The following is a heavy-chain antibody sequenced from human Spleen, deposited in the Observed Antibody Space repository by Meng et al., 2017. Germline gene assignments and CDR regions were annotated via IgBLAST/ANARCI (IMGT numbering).Heavy chain of an antibody. CDR1: GYSITGSYN. CDR2: IYQSGIT. J-gene: IGHJ6*01. D-gene: IGHD2-21*02. Sequence: SETLSLTCAVSGYSITGSYNWGWIRQSPGKGLEWIGSIYQSGITYYNPSLKSRVTMSADTSKNQFSLKLTSVTAADTDVYYCEGGAVVTLIFYHAMDVWGQGTTVTGAS. CDR3: EGGAVVTLIFYHAMDV. V-gene: IGHV4-38-2*01.